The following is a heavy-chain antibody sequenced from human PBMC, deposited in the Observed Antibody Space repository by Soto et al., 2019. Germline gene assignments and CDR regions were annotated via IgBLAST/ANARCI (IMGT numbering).Heavy chain of an antibody. V-gene: IGHV1-3*01. J-gene: IGHJ5*02. CDR2: INAGNGNT. CDR3: ASGSYLARWFDP. CDR1: GYTFTSYA. D-gene: IGHD3-10*01. Sequence: ASAKASCKASGYTFTSYAMHWVRQAPGQRLEWMGWINAGNGNTKYSQKFQGRVTITRDTSASTAYMELSSLRSEDTAVYYCASGSYLARWFDPWGQGTLVTVSS.